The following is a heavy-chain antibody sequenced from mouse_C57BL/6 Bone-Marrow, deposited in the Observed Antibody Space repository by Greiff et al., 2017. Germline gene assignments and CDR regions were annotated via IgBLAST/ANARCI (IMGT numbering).Heavy chain of an antibody. CDR1: GYAFSSSW. J-gene: IGHJ2*01. CDR2: IYPGDGDT. D-gene: IGHD2-3*01. V-gene: IGHV1-82*01. CDR3: ARSGDGYYFYYLDY. Sequence: LQESGPELVKPGASVKISCKASGYAFSSSWMNWVKQRPGKGLEWIGRIYPGDGDTNYNGKFKGKATLTADKSSSTAYMQLSSLTSEDSAVYFCARSGDGYYFYYLDYWGKGTTLTVSS.